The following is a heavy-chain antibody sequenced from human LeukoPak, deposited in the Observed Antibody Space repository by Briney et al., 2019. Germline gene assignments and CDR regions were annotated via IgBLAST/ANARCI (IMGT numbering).Heavy chain of an antibody. CDR2: IYYSGST. CDR1: GGSISSYY. J-gene: IGHJ4*02. CDR3: ASHKGYCTNGVCSHFDY. D-gene: IGHD2-8*01. Sequence: SETLSLTCTVSGGSISSYYWSWIRQPPGKGLEWIGYIYYSGSTNYNPSLKSRVTISVDTSKNQFSLKLSSVTAADTAVYYCASHKGYCTNGVCSHFDYWGQGTLVTVFS. V-gene: IGHV4-59*08.